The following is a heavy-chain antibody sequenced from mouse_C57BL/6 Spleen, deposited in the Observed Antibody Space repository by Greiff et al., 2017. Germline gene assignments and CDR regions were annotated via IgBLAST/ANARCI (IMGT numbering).Heavy chain of an antibody. CDR1: GYTFTSYW. J-gene: IGHJ2*01. CDR3: ARGTYYSNYEGFDY. V-gene: IGHV1-64*01. D-gene: IGHD2-5*01. CDR2: IHPNSGST. Sequence: QVQLQQPGAELVKPGASVKLSCKASGYTFTSYWMHWVKQRPGQGLEWIGMIHPNSGSTNYNEKFKSKATLTVDKSSSTAYMQLSSLTSEDSAVYYCARGTYYSNYEGFDYWGQGTTLTVSS.